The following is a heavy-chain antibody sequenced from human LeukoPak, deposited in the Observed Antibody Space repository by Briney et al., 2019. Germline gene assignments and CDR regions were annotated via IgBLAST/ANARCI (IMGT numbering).Heavy chain of an antibody. J-gene: IGHJ4*02. D-gene: IGHD3-22*01. Sequence: ASVKVSCKASGYTFTSYDINWVRQATGQGLEWMGWMNPNSGNTGYAQKFQGRVTMTRNTSISTAYMELSSLRSEDTAVYYCARGRGWTPIVVGXGPXRXLEXKYYFDYWGQGTLVTVSS. V-gene: IGHV1-8*01. CDR1: GYTFTSYD. CDR2: MNPNSGNT. CDR3: ARGRGWTPIVVGXGPXRXLEXKYYFDY.